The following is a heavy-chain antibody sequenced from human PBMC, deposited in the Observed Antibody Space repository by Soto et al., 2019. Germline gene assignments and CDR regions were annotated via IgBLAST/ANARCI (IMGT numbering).Heavy chain of an antibody. CDR3: ARDGRIAAAGTPEYYFDY. D-gene: IGHD6-13*01. V-gene: IGHV1-69*13. Sequence: SVNVSCKSSGGTFSTYSISWVRQAPGQGLECMGGIIPIFGTANFAQKFQGRVTITADESTSTAYMELSSLRSEDTAVYYCARDGRIAAAGTPEYYFDYWGQGTLVTVSS. J-gene: IGHJ4*02. CDR1: GGTFSTYS. CDR2: IIPIFGTA.